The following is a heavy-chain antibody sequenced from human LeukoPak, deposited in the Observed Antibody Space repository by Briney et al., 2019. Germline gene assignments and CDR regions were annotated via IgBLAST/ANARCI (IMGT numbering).Heavy chain of an antibody. D-gene: IGHD3-22*01. J-gene: IGHJ4*02. CDR1: GYTFTNYA. V-gene: IGHV1-3*01. CDR2: INAGSGNT. CDR3: ARPYYYDSTYDY. Sequence: ASVKVSCKASGYTFTNYAMHWVRQAPGQRLEWMGWINAGSGNTQYSQKFQGRATITTDTSASTAYMELSSLRSEDTAVYYCARPYYYDSTYDYWGQGTLVTVSS.